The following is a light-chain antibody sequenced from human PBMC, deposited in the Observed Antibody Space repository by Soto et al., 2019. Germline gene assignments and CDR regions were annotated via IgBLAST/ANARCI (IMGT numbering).Light chain of an antibody. J-gene: IGLJ1*01. CDR3: SSYTPSNTRQIV. CDR1: SSDVGGYNY. Sequence: QSVLTQPASVSGSPGQSITISCTGTSSDVGGYNYVSWCQHHPGKAPKLIIYDVTNRPSGVSNPFSGSKSGNTASLTISGLQPEDEADYYCSSYTPSNTRQIVFGTGTKVTVL. V-gene: IGLV2-14*03. CDR2: DVT.